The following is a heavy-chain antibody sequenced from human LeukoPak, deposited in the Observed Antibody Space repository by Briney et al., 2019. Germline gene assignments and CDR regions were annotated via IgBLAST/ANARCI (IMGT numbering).Heavy chain of an antibody. CDR1: GFTFSSFW. V-gene: IGHV3-7*01. CDR2: IKQDGAEK. Sequence: PGGSLRLSCAASGFTFSSFWMSWVRQAPGKGLEWVANIKQDGAEKFYVDSVKGRFTISRDNAKNSLFLQMNYLRAEDTAVYYCARDYDSSGYFPFDYWGQGTLVTVSS. D-gene: IGHD3-22*01. CDR3: ARDYDSSGYFPFDY. J-gene: IGHJ4*02.